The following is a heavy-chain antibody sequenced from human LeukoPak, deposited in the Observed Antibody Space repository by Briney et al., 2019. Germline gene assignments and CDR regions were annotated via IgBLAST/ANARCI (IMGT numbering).Heavy chain of an antibody. CDR3: VNSGSYG. V-gene: IGHV4-34*01. J-gene: IGHJ4*02. CDR2: INHSGST. D-gene: IGHD1-26*01. CDR1: GGSFSGYY. Sequence: PSETLSLTCAVYGGSFSGYYWSWIRQPPGKGLEWIGEINHSGSTNYNPSLKGRVTISVDTSKNQFSLKLSSVTAADTAVYYCVNSGSYGWGQGTLVTVSS.